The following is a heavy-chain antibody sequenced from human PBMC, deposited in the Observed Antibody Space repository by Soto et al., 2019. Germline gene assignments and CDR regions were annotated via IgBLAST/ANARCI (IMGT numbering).Heavy chain of an antibody. Sequence: PSETLSLTCAISGGSVRRGDFSWNCIRQSPGQGLEWIGYISHGGSPHYTPSLESRVTVSVDRSTNVISLNLTSVTPADTAVYFCARGHYYYAMDVCGQGTTVTVSS. J-gene: IGHJ6*02. CDR1: GGSVRRGDFS. V-gene: IGHV4-30-2*06. CDR3: ARGHYYYAMDV. CDR2: ISHGGSP.